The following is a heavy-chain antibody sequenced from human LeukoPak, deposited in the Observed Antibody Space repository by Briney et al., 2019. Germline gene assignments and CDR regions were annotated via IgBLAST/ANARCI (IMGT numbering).Heavy chain of an antibody. CDR2: INHSGST. V-gene: IGHV4-34*01. CDR1: GGSFSGYY. CDR3: ARGRGNSSSSYYFDY. J-gene: IGHJ4*02. Sequence: SETLSLTCAVYGGSFSGYYWSWIRQPPGKGLELIGEINHSGSTNYNPSLKSRVTISVDTSKNQFSLKLSSVTAADTAVYYCARGRGNSSSSYYFDYWGQGTLVTVSS. D-gene: IGHD6-6*01.